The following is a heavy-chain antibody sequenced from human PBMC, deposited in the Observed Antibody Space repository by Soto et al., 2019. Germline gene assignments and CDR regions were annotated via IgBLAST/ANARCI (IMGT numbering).Heavy chain of an antibody. CDR1: GFTFSSYW. CDR2: INSDGSST. Sequence: GGSLRLSCAASGFTFSSYWMHWVRQAPGKGLVWVSRINSDGSSTSYADSVKGRFTISRDNAKNTLYLQMNSLRAEDTAVYYCARAPFLWFGEYTYYYYMDVWGKGTTVTVSS. D-gene: IGHD3-10*01. CDR3: ARAPFLWFGEYTYYYYMDV. J-gene: IGHJ6*03. V-gene: IGHV3-74*01.